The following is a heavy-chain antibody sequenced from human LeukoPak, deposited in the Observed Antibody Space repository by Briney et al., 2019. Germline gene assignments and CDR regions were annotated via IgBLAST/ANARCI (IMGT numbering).Heavy chain of an antibody. Sequence: SETLSLTCAVYGGSFSGYYWSWIRQPPGKGLEWIGSIYYSGSTYYNPSLKSRVTISVDTSKNQFSLKLSSVTAADTAVYYCARQLGGPRGYFDYWGQGTLVTVSS. CDR3: ARQLGGPRGYFDY. CDR1: GGSFSGYY. J-gene: IGHJ4*02. D-gene: IGHD5-24*01. CDR2: IYYSGST. V-gene: IGHV4-34*01.